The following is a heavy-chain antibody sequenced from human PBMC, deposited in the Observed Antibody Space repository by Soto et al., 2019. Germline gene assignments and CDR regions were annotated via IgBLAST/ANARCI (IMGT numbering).Heavy chain of an antibody. CDR1: GFTFSNAW. Sequence: GGSLRLSCAASGFTFSNAWMNWVRQAPGKGLEWVGRIKSKTDGGTTDYAAPVKGRFTISRDDSKNTLYLQMNSLKTEETAVYYCTTERGIGSDAFDIWGQGTMVTVSS. J-gene: IGHJ3*02. CDR3: TTERGIGSDAFDI. V-gene: IGHV3-15*07. CDR2: IKSKTDGGTT. D-gene: IGHD1-26*01.